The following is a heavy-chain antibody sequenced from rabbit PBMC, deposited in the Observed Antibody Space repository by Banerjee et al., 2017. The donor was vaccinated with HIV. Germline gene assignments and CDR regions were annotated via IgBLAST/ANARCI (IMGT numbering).Heavy chain of an antibody. Sequence: QQQLVESGGGLVKPGASLTLTCTASGFSFSSSYWICWVRQAPGKGLEWIGCIYTGSGGSTYYASWAKGRFTISKTSSTTVTLQMTSLTAADTATYFCARPDGGYAYATDLWGPGTLVTVS. CDR3: ARPDGGYAYATDL. CDR1: GFSFSSSYW. V-gene: IGHV1S45*01. J-gene: IGHJ4*01. CDR2: IYTGSGGST. D-gene: IGHD6-1*01.